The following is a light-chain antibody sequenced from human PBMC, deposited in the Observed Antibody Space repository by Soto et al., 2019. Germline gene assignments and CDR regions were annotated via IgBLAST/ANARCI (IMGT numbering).Light chain of an antibody. CDR1: QNVTSSY. CDR2: GAS. CDR3: QRIT. J-gene: IGKJ5*01. V-gene: IGKV3-20*01. Sequence: PAELATLSCMTSQNVTSSYLAWHQKKPGQAPRLLIYGASRRATGVPDRFGGSGSGTDFVLTISRLEPEDFAVYYCQRITFGQRTRLEI.